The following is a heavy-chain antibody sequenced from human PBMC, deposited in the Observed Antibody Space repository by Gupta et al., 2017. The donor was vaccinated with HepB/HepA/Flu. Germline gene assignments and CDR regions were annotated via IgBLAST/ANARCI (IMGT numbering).Heavy chain of an antibody. CDR1: GFTFDDYA. CDR3: AKVFSSGWTIRGGFDY. J-gene: IGHJ4*02. D-gene: IGHD6-19*01. CDR2: ISWNSGSI. Sequence: RLSCVASGFTFDDYAMHWVRQAPGKGLEWVSGISWNSGSIGYADSVKGRFTISRDNAKNSLYLQMNSLRAEDMALYYCAKVFSSGWTIRGGFDYWGQGTLVTVSS. V-gene: IGHV3-9*03.